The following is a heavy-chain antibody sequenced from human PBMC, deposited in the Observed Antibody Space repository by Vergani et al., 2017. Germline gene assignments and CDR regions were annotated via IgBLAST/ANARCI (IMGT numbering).Heavy chain of an antibody. V-gene: IGHV4-34*02. CDR3: AVRPRVNLVGGEIVTKRTFDY. Sequence: VQPQQWGAGVVKPSGTPSLTFAVFGESFSSLYWSWIRQPPGKGLEWIGEINNDGHTNYNPSLESRVTVSRDTAKNQFSLNLMSVTAADTAMYYCAVRPRVNLVGGEIVTKRTFDYWSQGSLVTVSS. CDR2: INNDGHT. CDR1: GESFSSLY. J-gene: IGHJ4*02. D-gene: IGHD3-10*01.